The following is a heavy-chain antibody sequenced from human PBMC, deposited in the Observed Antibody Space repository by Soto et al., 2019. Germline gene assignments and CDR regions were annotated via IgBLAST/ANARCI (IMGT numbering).Heavy chain of an antibody. Sequence: QLQLQESGSGLVKPSQTLSLTCAVSGGSISSGGYSWSWIRQPPGKGLEWIGYIYHSGSTYYNPSLKRRVTLSVDRSKNQCSLKLSSVTAADTAVYYCAGGIAARPLGYWGQGTLVTVSS. D-gene: IGHD6-6*01. CDR1: GGSISSGGYS. CDR2: IYHSGST. J-gene: IGHJ4*02. CDR3: AGGIAARPLGY. V-gene: IGHV4-30-2*01.